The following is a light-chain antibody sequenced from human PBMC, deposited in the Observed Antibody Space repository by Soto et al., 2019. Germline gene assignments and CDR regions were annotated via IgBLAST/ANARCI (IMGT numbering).Light chain of an antibody. J-gene: IGKJ1*01. CDR3: QQYYSTPWT. CDR1: QSVLYSSNNKNY. Sequence: DFVMTQSPDSLAVSLGKRATINCKSSQSVLYSSNNKNYLAWYQQKPGQPPKLLIYWASTRESGVPDRFSGSGSGTDFTLTISSLQAEDVAVYYCQQYYSTPWTFGQGTKVEIK. V-gene: IGKV4-1*01. CDR2: WAS.